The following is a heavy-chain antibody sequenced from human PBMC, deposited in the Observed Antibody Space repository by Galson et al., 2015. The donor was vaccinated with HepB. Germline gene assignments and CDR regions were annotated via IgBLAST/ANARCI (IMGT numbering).Heavy chain of an antibody. CDR2: ISYDGSNK. V-gene: IGHV3-30*18. CDR1: GFTFSSYG. J-gene: IGHJ6*03. D-gene: IGHD2-15*01. Sequence: SLRLSCAASGFTFSSYGMHWVRQAPGKGLEWVAVISYDGSNKYYADSVKGRFTISRDNSKNTLYLQMNSLRAEDTAVYYCAKVGGGGSRLYYMDVWGKGTTVTVSS. CDR3: AKVGGGGSRLYYMDV.